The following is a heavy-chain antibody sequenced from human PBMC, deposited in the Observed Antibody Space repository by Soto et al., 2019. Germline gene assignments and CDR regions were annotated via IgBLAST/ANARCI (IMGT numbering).Heavy chain of an antibody. J-gene: IGHJ6*02. CDR1: GFTFSSYG. CDR3: AKDGGSGSYYTSGYYGMDV. V-gene: IGHV3-30*18. CDR2: ISYDGSNK. Sequence: GGSLRLSCAASGFTFSSYGMHWVRQAPGKGLEWVAVISYDGSNKYYADSVKGRFTISRDNSKNTLYLQMNSLRAEDTAVYYCAKDGGSGSYYTSGYYGMDVWGQGTTVTVSS. D-gene: IGHD3-10*01.